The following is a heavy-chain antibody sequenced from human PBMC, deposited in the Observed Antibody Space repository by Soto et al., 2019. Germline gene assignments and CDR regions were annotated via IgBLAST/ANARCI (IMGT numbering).Heavy chain of an antibody. D-gene: IGHD3-22*01. CDR1: GFMFGTYW. CDR2: IKHDGNEK. Sequence: PGGSLRLSCAATGFMFGTYWMSWVRQAPGKGLEWAANIKHDGNEKYYADSVKGRFTVSRDNVKNFLHLQMSSLRGDDTGVYFCVRATLSWGHYYFRGLDVWGQGTTVTVSS. J-gene: IGHJ6*02. V-gene: IGHV3-7*01. CDR3: VRATLSWGHYYFRGLDV.